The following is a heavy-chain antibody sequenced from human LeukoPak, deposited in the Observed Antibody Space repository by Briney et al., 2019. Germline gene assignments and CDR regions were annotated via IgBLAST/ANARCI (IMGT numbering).Heavy chain of an antibody. Sequence: GESLKISCKGSGYSFTNYWIGWVRQMPGKGLEWMGMIHPGDSDTRYSPSFPGQVTISADKSITTAYLQWSSLKASDTAMYYCARLRWAAGDGYYFDYWGQGTPVTVSS. D-gene: IGHD6-13*01. V-gene: IGHV5-51*01. J-gene: IGHJ4*02. CDR1: GYSFTNYW. CDR3: ARLRWAAGDGYYFDY. CDR2: IHPGDSDT.